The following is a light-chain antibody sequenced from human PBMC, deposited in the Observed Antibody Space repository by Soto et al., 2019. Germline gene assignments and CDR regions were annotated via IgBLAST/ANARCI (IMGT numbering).Light chain of an antibody. CDR3: QQYNSYSRT. V-gene: IGKV1-5*03. CDR2: KAS. Sequence: DIQMTQSPSTLSASVGDRVTITCRASQSISSWSAWYQQKPGKAPKLLIYKASSLESGVPSRFSGSGSGTEFTLTISSLQPDDFATYYCQQYNSYSRTFGQGTKVDIK. CDR1: QSISSW. J-gene: IGKJ1*01.